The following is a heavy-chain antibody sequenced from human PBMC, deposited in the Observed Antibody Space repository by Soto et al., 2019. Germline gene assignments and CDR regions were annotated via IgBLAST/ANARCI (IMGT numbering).Heavy chain of an antibody. V-gene: IGHV3-33*01. CDR3: ARHEHSGWYY. CDR1: GFTFSGYG. D-gene: IGHD6-19*01. Sequence: GGSLRLWGAASGFTFSGYGMHWVRQTPGKGLEXVAXIWXXXXXKXXADSVKGRFTISRDNSKNTLYLQMNSLRAEDTAVYYCARHEHSGWYYWGQGTLVTVSS. CDR2: IWXXXXXK. J-gene: IGHJ4*02.